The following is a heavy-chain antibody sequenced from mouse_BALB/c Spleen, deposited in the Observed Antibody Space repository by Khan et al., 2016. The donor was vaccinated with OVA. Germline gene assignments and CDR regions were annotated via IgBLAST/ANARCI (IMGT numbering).Heavy chain of an antibody. CDR3: ARRGLRWDFDY. J-gene: IGHJ2*01. CDR1: GYTFINYW. CDR2: INPSTGYT. Sequence: QVQLQQSGAELAKPGASVKMSCKASGYTFINYWIIWVKQRPGQGLEWIGYINPSTGYTEYNQNFKDKATLTADKSSSTAYMQLSSLTSEDSAVYYCARRGLRWDFDYWGQGTTLTVSS. D-gene: IGHD1-1*01. V-gene: IGHV1-7*01.